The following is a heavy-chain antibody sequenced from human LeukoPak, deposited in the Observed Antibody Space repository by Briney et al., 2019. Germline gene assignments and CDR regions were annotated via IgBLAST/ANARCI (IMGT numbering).Heavy chain of an antibody. Sequence: SETLSLTCTVSGGFISSNSAYWSWIRQPPGKALEWIGNIFYSGTTYYNPSLQSRITMSVDTSKNQFSLKLSSVTVADTAVYYCARVSMVRGAPDYYFDYWGQGTLVTVSS. CDR2: IFYSGTT. CDR1: GGFISSNSAY. V-gene: IGHV4-39*07. J-gene: IGHJ4*02. CDR3: ARVSMVRGAPDYYFDY. D-gene: IGHD3-10*01.